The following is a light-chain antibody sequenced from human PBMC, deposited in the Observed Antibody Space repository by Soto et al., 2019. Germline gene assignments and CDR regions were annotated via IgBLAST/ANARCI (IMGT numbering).Light chain of an antibody. V-gene: IGKV3-11*01. CDR2: DAS. J-gene: IGKJ4*01. CDR1: QSLSSY. CDR3: QHRSNWPLT. Sequence: EIVLTQSPATLSLSPGERATLSCRASQSLSSYLAWYQQRPGQAPRLLIYDASNRATGIPARFSGSGSGTDFTLTISSLEPEDFAVHYCQHRSNWPLTFGGGTKVDIK.